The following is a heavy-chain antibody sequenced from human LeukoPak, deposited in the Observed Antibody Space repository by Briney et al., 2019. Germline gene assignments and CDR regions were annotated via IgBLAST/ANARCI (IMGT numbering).Heavy chain of an antibody. CDR1: GFTFSSYG. D-gene: IGHD3-10*01. CDR3: ATARPPLMARGLTLSY. Sequence: GGSLRLSCAASGFTFSSYGMSWVRQAPGKGLEWISGISGSGGSTYYADSVKGQFTISRDNSKNTLYLQLNSLRDEDTAVYYCATARPPLMARGLTLSYWGQGTLVTVSS. CDR2: ISGSGGST. V-gene: IGHV3-23*01. J-gene: IGHJ4*02.